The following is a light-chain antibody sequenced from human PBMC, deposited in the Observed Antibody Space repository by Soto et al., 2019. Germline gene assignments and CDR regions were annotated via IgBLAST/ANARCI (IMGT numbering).Light chain of an antibody. V-gene: IGKV3-15*01. Sequence: EIVMTQSPPTLSVPPGERATLSCRASETVGSDLAWYQQKPGQAPRLLIYDASTRATGIPARFSGSGSGTEFTLTISSLQSEDFAVYHCQQYNRWPPITFGQGTRLDI. CDR1: ETVGSD. CDR2: DAS. J-gene: IGKJ5*01. CDR3: QQYNRWPPIT.